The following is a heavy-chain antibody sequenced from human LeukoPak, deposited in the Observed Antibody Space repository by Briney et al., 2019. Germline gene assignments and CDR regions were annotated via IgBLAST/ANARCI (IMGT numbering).Heavy chain of an antibody. CDR2: IYYSGST. D-gene: IGHD6-13*01. J-gene: IGHJ4*02. Sequence: PSETLSLTCTVSGGSISSYYWSWIRQPPGKGLEWIGYIYYSGSTNYNPSLKSRVTISVDTSKNQFSLKLSSVTAADTAVYYCARHADSSSWYLGWDYWGKGTLVTVAS. CDR1: GGSISSYY. CDR3: ARHADSSSWYLGWDY. V-gene: IGHV4-59*08.